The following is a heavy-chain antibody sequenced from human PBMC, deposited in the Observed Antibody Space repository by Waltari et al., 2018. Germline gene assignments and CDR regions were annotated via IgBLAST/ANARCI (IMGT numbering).Heavy chain of an antibody. Sequence: EVQLVESGGGLVQPGGSLRLSCAASGFTFSSYWMSWVRQAPGKGLEWVANIKQDGSEKYYVDSVKGRFTISRDNAKNSLYLQMNSLRAEDTALYYCARESGYGAFDIWGQGTMVTVSS. V-gene: IGHV3-7*03. CDR1: GFTFSSYW. D-gene: IGHD3-22*01. CDR2: IKQDGSEK. J-gene: IGHJ3*02. CDR3: ARESGYGAFDI.